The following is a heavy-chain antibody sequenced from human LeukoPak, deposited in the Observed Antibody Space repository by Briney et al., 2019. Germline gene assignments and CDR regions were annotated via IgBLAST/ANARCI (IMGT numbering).Heavy chain of an antibody. J-gene: IGHJ4*02. CDR1: GGSISSSSYY. CDR2: TYYSGST. CDR3: ASIAARRGYYFDY. V-gene: IGHV4-39*01. Sequence: SETLSLTCTVSGGSISSSSYYWGWIRQPPGKGLEWIGSTYYSGSTYYNPSLKSRVTISVDTSKNQFSLKLSSVTAADTAVYYCASIAARRGYYFDYWGQGTLVTVSS. D-gene: IGHD6-6*01.